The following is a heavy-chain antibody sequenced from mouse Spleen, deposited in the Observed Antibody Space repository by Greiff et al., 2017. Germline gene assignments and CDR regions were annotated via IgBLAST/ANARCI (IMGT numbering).Heavy chain of an antibody. D-gene: IGHD2-5*01. CDR3: ARKGYYSNGEGMDY. CDR2: IYPGDGDT. CDR1: GYAFSSSW. J-gene: IGHJ4*01. V-gene: IGHV1-82*01. Sequence: VKLQESGPELVKPGASVKISCKASGYAFSSSWMNWVKQRPGQGLEWIGRIYPGDGDTNYNGKFKGKATLTADKSSSTAYMQLSSLTSEDSAVYFCARKGYYSNGEGMDYWGQGTSVTVSS.